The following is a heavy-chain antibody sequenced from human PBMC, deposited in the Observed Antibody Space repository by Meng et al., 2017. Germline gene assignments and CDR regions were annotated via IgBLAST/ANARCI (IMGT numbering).Heavy chain of an antibody. Sequence: GESLKISCAASGFTVSSNYMSWVRQAPGKGLEWVSYISSSGSTIYYADSVKGRFTISRDNAKNSLYLQMNSLRAEDTAVYYCARGNYDYVWGSYRKFDYWGQGTLVTVSS. CDR3: ARGNYDYVWGSYRKFDY. CDR1: GFTVSSNY. CDR2: ISSSGSTI. J-gene: IGHJ4*02. V-gene: IGHV3-11*04. D-gene: IGHD3-16*02.